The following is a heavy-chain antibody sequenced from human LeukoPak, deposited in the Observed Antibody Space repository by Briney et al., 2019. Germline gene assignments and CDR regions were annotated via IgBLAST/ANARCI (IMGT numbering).Heavy chain of an antibody. J-gene: IGHJ4*02. V-gene: IGHV4-61*01. D-gene: IGHD4-17*01. Sequence: PSETLSLTCTVSGGSVSSGSYYWSWIRQPPGKGLEWIGYIYYSGSTNYNPSLKSRVTISVDTSKNQFPLKLSSVTAADTAVYYCARNRWVKYGDYPYYFDYWGQGTLVTVSS. CDR3: ARNRWVKYGDYPYYFDY. CDR2: IYYSGST. CDR1: GGSVSSGSYY.